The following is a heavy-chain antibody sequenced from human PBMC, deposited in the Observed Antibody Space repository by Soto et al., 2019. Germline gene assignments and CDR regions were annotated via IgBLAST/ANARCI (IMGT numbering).Heavy chain of an antibody. CDR1: GYSFTSYW. Sequence: GEWLTSSCNISGYSFTSYWLVWVLQIAGKGLEWMGIIYLGDSDTRYSPSFQGQITISADKSISTAYLQCGSLKASDTAMYYCARQTYCSSNSRYTGDSWGHGTMVTVSS. V-gene: IGHV5-51*01. CDR2: IYLGDSDT. CDR3: ARQTYCSSNSRYTGDS. J-gene: IGHJ5*01. D-gene: IGHD2-2*02.